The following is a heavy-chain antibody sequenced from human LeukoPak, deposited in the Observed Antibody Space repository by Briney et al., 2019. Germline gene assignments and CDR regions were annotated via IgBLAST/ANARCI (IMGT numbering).Heavy chain of an antibody. CDR3: GKDPNGDYVGAFDF. CDR2: IRGTGGTT. D-gene: IGHD4-17*01. CDR1: GFTFSDYA. Sequence: PGGSLRLSCAASGFTFSDYALIWVRQAPGKGLEWISAIRGTGGTTYYADSVKGRCTISRDNSRNTVYLQVNSLRAEDTALYFCGKDPNGDYVGAFDFWGPGTMVTVSS. J-gene: IGHJ3*01. V-gene: IGHV3-23*01.